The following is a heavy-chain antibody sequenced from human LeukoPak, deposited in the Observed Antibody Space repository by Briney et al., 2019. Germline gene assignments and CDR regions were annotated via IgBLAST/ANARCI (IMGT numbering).Heavy chain of an antibody. CDR3: ARCMVLSQGWCNWFDP. CDR1: GFTFSTYN. Sequence: PGGSLRLSCAASGFTFSTYNMNWVRQAPGKGLEWVSYISSSSGTIHYADSVQGRFTISRDNAKNTLYLQMNSLRAEDTAVYYCARCMVLSQGWCNWFDPWGQGTLVTVSS. CDR2: ISSSSGTI. D-gene: IGHD6-13*01. J-gene: IGHJ5*02. V-gene: IGHV3-48*01.